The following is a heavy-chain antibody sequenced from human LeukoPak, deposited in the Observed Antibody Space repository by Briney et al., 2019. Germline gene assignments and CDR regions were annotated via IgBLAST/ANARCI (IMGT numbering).Heavy chain of an antibody. CDR2: IYYSGST. V-gene: IGHV4-59*01. D-gene: IGHD6-13*01. CDR1: GGSISSYY. J-gene: IGHJ4*02. CDR3: ERGYSSRKPLDY. Sequence: TSETLSLTCTVSGGSISSYYWSWIRQPPGKGLEWIGYIYYSGSTNYNPSLKSRVTISVDTSKNQFSLKLSSVTAADTAVYYCERGYSSRKPLDYWGQGTLVTVSS.